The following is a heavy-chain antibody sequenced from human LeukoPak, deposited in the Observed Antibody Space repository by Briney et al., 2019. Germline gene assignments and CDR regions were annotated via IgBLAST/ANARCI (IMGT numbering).Heavy chain of an antibody. J-gene: IGHJ4*02. V-gene: IGHV5-51*01. CDR3: ARRDTGYYYFDS. CDR2: IYPGDSDT. D-gene: IGHD5-12*01. Sequence: GESLKISCQGSGYNFSEYWIAWVRQMPGKGLEWMGIIYPGDSDTRYNPSVQGQVTISADKSISTAYLQWNSLKASDSAMYYCARRDTGYYYFDSWGQGVLVSVSS. CDR1: GYNFSEYW.